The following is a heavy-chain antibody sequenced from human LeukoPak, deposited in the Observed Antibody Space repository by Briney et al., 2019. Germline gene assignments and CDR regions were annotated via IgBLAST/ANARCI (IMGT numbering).Heavy chain of an antibody. Sequence: ASVKVSCKASGDTFTSHYMHWVRQAPGQGLEWMGIINPSGGSTSYAQKFQGRVTMTRDMSTSTVYMELSSLRSEDTAVYYCARGYGDHDAFDIWGQGTMVTVSS. CDR2: INPSGGST. CDR3: ARGYGDHDAFDI. D-gene: IGHD4-17*01. CDR1: GDTFTSHY. J-gene: IGHJ3*02. V-gene: IGHV1-46*01.